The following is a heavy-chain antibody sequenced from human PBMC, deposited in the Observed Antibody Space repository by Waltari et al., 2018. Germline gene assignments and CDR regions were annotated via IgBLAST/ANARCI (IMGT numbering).Heavy chain of an antibody. CDR1: GGSITNNRHY. V-gene: IGHV4-39*01. J-gene: IGHJ3*01. Sequence: QLQLQESGPGLVKPSETLSLTCSVSGGSITNNRHYWGWIRQPPGKGLEWAATISYTGATNNNPYLKSRVPISGDTSKNQFSLKLNSVTAADTAVYYCATYVGASIGTAAFDVWGQGTMVTVSS. CDR2: ISYTGAT. D-gene: IGHD3-16*01. CDR3: ATYVGASIGTAAFDV.